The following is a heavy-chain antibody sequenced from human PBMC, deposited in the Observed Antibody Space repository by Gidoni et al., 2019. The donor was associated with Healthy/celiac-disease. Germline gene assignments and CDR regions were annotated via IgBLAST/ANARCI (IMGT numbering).Heavy chain of an antibody. CDR3: AKSVYCSSTSCYYPYDY. Sequence: EVQLLESGGGLVQPGGSLRLSCAASGFTFSSYAMSWVRQAPGKGLEWVSAISGSGGSTYYADSVKGRFTISRDNSKNTLYLQMNSLRAEDTAVYYCAKSVYCSSTSCYYPYDYWGQGTLVTVSS. V-gene: IGHV3-23*01. CDR1: GFTFSSYA. CDR2: ISGSGGST. D-gene: IGHD2-2*01. J-gene: IGHJ4*02.